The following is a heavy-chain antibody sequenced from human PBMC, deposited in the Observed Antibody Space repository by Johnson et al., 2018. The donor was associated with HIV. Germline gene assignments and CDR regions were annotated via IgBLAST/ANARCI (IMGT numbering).Heavy chain of an antibody. CDR2: ISWNSDTI. CDR3: AKVHSSSSNGFDI. D-gene: IGHD6-6*01. J-gene: IGHJ3*02. V-gene: IGHV3-9*01. CDR1: GFTFDDYG. Sequence: VQLVESGGGLVQPGRSLRLSCAASGFTFDDYGMHWVRQAPGKGLEWVSGISWNSDTIGYADSVKGRFTVSRDNYKNTLYLQMNSLRGEDTAVYYCAKVHSSSSNGFDIWGQGTMVTVSS.